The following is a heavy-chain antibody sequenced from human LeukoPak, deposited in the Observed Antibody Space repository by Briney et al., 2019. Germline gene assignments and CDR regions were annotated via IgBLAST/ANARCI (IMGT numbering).Heavy chain of an antibody. J-gene: IGHJ4*02. V-gene: IGHV3-21*01. CDR2: ISSSYTFK. Sequence: GGSLRVSCDTSGFIFKNYSMNWVRQAPGKGLEWVASISSSYTFKYYTDSVKGRFTVSRDNTKNSLYLQMNSLRVEDTAVYYCARDLMVRGLSYYFDSWGQGTLVTVSS. CDR1: GFIFKNYS. D-gene: IGHD3-10*01. CDR3: ARDLMVRGLSYYFDS.